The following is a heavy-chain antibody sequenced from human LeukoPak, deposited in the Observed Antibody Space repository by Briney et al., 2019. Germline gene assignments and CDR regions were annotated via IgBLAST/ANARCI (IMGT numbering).Heavy chain of an antibody. CDR1: GGSMSGSY. CDR3: ARILDRDV. D-gene: IGHD3-22*01. J-gene: IGHJ3*01. Sequence: PSETLSLTCSVSGGSMSGSYWYWIRHSAATGMEWIGRIHAIGSTNYNPFLGSRVIMSLDMSKRQFSLTLSAVTAADTATYYCARILDRDVWGQGTLVTVSP. V-gene: IGHV4-4*07. CDR2: IHAIGST.